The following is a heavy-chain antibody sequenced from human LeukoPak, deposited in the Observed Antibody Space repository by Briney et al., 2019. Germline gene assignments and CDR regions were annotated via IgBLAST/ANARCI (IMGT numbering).Heavy chain of an antibody. Sequence: ASVKVSCKACGYTFTGYYTHWVRQAPGQGLEWMGWINPNSGGTNYAQKFLGRVTMTRDTSISTAYMELSRLRSDDTAVYYCARTTMVRGTYYIDVWGKGTTVTISS. V-gene: IGHV1-2*02. CDR1: GYTFTGYY. J-gene: IGHJ6*03. CDR2: INPNSGGT. CDR3: ARTTMVRGTYYIDV. D-gene: IGHD3-10*01.